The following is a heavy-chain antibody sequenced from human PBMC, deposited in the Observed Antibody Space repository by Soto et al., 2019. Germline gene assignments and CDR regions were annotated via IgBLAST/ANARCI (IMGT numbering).Heavy chain of an antibody. CDR3: ARTSSAGKYYYDMDV. CDR2: IYLGDSDT. J-gene: IGHJ6*02. Sequence: GESLKISCKGSGYSFTSYWIGWVRQMPGKGLEWMGIIYLGDSDTRYSPSFQGQVTISADKSISTAYLQWSSLKASDTAMYYCARTSSAGKYYYDMDVWGQGTTVTVSS. CDR1: GYSFTSYW. D-gene: IGHD6-13*01. V-gene: IGHV5-51*01.